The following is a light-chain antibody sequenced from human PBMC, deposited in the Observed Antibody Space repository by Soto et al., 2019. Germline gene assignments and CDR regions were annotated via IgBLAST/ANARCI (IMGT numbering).Light chain of an antibody. J-gene: IGKJ3*01. CDR2: GAS. CDR1: QSVSSSY. Sequence: EIVLTQSPGTLSLSPGERATLSCRASQSVSSSYLAWYQQKPGQAPRLLIYGASSRATGIPDRFSGSGSGTDFTLTISSLEPEDFAVYYCQQYGSSPPFAFGPGTKMDIK. CDR3: QQYGSSPPFA. V-gene: IGKV3-20*01.